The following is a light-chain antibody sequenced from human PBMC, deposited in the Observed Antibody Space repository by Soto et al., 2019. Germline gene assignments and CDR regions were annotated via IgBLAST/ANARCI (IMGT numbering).Light chain of an antibody. CDR2: EVS. Sequence: QSALTQPASVSGFPGQSFTISCTGTSSDVGGYNYVSWYQQHPGKAPKLMIYEVSNRPSGVSNSFSGSKSGNTASLTISGLQAEDEADYYCSSYTSSSTLVVFGGGTKLTVL. J-gene: IGLJ2*01. V-gene: IGLV2-14*01. CDR3: SSYTSSSTLVV. CDR1: SSDVGGYNY.